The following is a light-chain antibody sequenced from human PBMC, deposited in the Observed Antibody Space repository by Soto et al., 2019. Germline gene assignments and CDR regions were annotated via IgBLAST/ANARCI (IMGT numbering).Light chain of an antibody. CDR2: YDS. V-gene: IGLV3-21*04. CDR3: QVWDSSSDHPV. CDR1: NIGSKS. Sequence: SYELTQPPSVSVAPGKTARITCGGNNIGSKSVHWYQQKPGQAPVLVIYYDSDRPSGIPERFSGSNSGNTATLTISRVEAGDEADYYCQVWDSSSDHPVFGGGTQLPSS. J-gene: IGLJ7*01.